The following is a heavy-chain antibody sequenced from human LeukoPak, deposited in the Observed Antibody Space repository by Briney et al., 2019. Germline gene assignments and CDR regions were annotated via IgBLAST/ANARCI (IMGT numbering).Heavy chain of an antibody. CDR3: ARDGSNSGNWYFDL. CDR2: IYSGGST. J-gene: IGHJ2*01. D-gene: IGHD2-2*01. CDR1: GFTVSSNY. V-gene: IGHV3-53*01. Sequence: GGSLRLSCAASGFTVSSNYMSWVRQAPGKGLEWVSVIYSGGSTYYADSVKGRFTISRDNSKNTLYLQMNSLRAEDTAVYYCARDGSNSGNWYFDLWGRGTLVTVSS.